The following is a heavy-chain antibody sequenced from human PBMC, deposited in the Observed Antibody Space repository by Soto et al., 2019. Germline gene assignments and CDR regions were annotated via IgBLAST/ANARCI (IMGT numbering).Heavy chain of an antibody. V-gene: IGHV1-69*02. Sequence: QVQLVQSGAEVKKPGSSVKVSCKASGGTFSSYTISWVRQAPGQGLEWMGRIIPILGIANYAQKFQGRVTITADKSTSTAYMELSSLRSEDTAVYYCARGGDDYGDYLEFYYYGMDVWGQGTTVTVSS. J-gene: IGHJ6*02. D-gene: IGHD4-17*01. CDR1: GGTFSSYT. CDR2: IIPILGIA. CDR3: ARGGDDYGDYLEFYYYGMDV.